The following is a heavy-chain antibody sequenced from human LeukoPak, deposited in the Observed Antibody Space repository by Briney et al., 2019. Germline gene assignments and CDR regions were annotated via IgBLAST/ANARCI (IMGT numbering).Heavy chain of an antibody. Sequence: PSETLSLTCAVYGGSFSGYYWSWIRQPPGKGLXXXXXXXHSGSTNYNPSLKSRVTISVDTSKNQFSLKLSSVTAADTAVYYCARSPSPVLRYFDWSPGWFDPWGQGTLVTVSS. D-gene: IGHD3-9*01. CDR1: GGSFSGYY. CDR2: XXHSGST. V-gene: IGHV4-34*01. CDR3: ARSPSPVLRYFDWSPGWFDP. J-gene: IGHJ5*02.